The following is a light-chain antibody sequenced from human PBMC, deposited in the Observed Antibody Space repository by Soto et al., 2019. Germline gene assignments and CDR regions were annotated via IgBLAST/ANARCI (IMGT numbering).Light chain of an antibody. CDR1: QYITNY. CDR2: DAS. Sequence: DIQMTQSPSSLSASVGDRVTITCQASQYITNYLNWYRQKPVKAPELLVYDASSSETRVPSRFSGSGSGTDFTFTISDLQPEDTATYYCQHFDNLPYTFGQGTKLEIK. CDR3: QHFDNLPYT. J-gene: IGKJ2*01. V-gene: IGKV1-33*01.